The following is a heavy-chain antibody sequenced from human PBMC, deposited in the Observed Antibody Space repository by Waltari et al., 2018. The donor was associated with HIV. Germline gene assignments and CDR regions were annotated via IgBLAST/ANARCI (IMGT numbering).Heavy chain of an antibody. CDR2: INAGNGNT. J-gene: IGHJ4*02. CDR3: AGGVRNPYYFDY. Sequence: QVQLVQSGAEVKKPGASVKVSCKAYGYTFTSYAMHWVRPAPGQRLEWMGWINAGNGNTKYSQQFQGRVTITRDTSASTAYMELSSLRSEDTAVYYCAGGVRNPYYFDYWGQGTLVTVSS. D-gene: IGHD1-1*01. V-gene: IGHV1-3*01. CDR1: GYTFTSYA.